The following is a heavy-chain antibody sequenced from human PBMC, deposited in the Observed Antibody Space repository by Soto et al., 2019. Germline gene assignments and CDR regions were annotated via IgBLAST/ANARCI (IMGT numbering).Heavy chain of an antibody. CDR1: GFTFSSYA. CDR2: ISGSGGST. CDR3: AKDGYDYIWGSYRNDY. J-gene: IGHJ4*02. V-gene: IGHV3-23*01. Sequence: GGSLRLSCAASGFTFSSYAMSWVRQAPGKGLEWVSAISGSGGSTYYADSVKGRFTISRDNSKNTLYLQMNSLRAEDTAVYYCAKDGYDYIWGSYRNDYWGQGTLVTVSS. D-gene: IGHD3-16*02.